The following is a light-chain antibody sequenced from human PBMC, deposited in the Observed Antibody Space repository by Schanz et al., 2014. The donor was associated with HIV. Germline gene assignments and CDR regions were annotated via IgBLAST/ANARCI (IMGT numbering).Light chain of an antibody. CDR1: NSDIDFYYY. J-gene: IGLJ2*01. CDR3: ISYTSDTVL. V-gene: IGLV2-14*03. Sequence: QSALTQPASVSGSPGQSIAISCTGPNSDIDFYYYVSWFQQHPGKAPQLMLYDGSRRPSGVSSRFSVSKSDNTASLTISGLQPEDEADYYCISYTSDTVLFGGGTKLTVL. CDR2: DGS.